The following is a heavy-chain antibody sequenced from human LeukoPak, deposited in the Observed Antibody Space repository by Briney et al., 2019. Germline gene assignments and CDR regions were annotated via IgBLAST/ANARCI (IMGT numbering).Heavy chain of an antibody. Sequence: PGGSLRLSCVASEFTFSGYAMSWVRQVPGKGLEWVSVISGSGGSTYYADSVKGRFTISRDNSKNTLYLQINSLRAEDTAVYYCAKDRQGFGFGEQLDYCYMDVWGKGTTVTVSS. CDR1: EFTFSGYA. V-gene: IGHV3-23*01. D-gene: IGHD3-10*01. CDR3: AKDRQGFGFGEQLDYCYMDV. CDR2: ISGSGGST. J-gene: IGHJ6*03.